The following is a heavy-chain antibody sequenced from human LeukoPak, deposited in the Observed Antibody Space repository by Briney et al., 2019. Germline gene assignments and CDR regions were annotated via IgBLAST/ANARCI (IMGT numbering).Heavy chain of an antibody. CDR1: GGTLSNHA. CDR2: IIPVSGTT. J-gene: IGHJ4*02. CDR3: ARQNYFDSSGYYIDY. D-gene: IGHD3-22*01. Sequence: GASVKVSCKASGGTLSNHAVSWVRQAPGQGLEWMGRIIPVSGTTNYAQKFQGRVTITTDESTSTVYMDLSSLRSEDTAMYYCARQNYFDSSGYYIDYWGQGTLVTVSS. V-gene: IGHV1-69*05.